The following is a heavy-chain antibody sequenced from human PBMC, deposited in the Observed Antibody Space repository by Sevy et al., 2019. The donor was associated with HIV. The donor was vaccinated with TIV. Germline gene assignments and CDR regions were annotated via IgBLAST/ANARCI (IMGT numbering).Heavy chain of an antibody. D-gene: IGHD3-10*01. CDR1: GFTFSSSG. J-gene: IGHJ6*03. Sequence: GGSLRLSCAASGFTFSSSGMHWLRQAPGNGLEWVTFIGHNANNQQYADSVKGRFAISVDNSKNTIYLQMHSLRVEDTAVYYCAKDLWYCMDVWGKGTTVTVSS. V-gene: IGHV3-30*02. CDR3: AKDLWYCMDV. CDR2: IGHNANNQ.